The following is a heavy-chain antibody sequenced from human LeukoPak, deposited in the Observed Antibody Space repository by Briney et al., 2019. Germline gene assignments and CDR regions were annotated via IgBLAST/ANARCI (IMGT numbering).Heavy chain of an antibody. Sequence: PSQTLSLTCTVSGGSISSGGYYWSWIRQHPGKGLEWIGYIYYSGSTYHNPSLKSRVTISVDTSKNQFSLKLSSVTAADTAVYYCARDPYVSCSSTSCSHYGMDVWGQGTTVTVSS. CDR2: IYYSGST. V-gene: IGHV4-31*03. J-gene: IGHJ6*02. D-gene: IGHD2-2*01. CDR1: GGSISSGGYY. CDR3: ARDPYVSCSSTSCSHYGMDV.